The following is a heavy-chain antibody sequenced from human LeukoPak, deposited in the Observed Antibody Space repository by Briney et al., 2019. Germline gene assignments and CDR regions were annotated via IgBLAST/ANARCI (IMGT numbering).Heavy chain of an antibody. J-gene: IGHJ4*02. Sequence: SVKVSCKASGGTFSSYAISWVRQAPGQGLEWMGGIIPIFGTADYAQKFQGRVTITADKSTSTAYMELSSLRSEDTAVYYCAREWITMVRGVIIETKPLDYWGQGTLVTVSS. CDR2: IIPIFGTA. D-gene: IGHD3-10*01. CDR3: AREWITMVRGVIIETKPLDY. V-gene: IGHV1-69*06. CDR1: GGTFSSYA.